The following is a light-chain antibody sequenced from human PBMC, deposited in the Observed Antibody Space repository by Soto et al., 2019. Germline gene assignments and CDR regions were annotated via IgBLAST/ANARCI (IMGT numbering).Light chain of an antibody. J-gene: IGKJ1*01. Sequence: EIVLTQSPGALCLSPGGRATLSCRAGQSVSRSYLAWYQQKPGQAPRLLIYGASSRATGIPDRFSGTGSGTDFTLTISRLEPEDLAVYYCQQYGSSRRTFGQGTKVDIK. V-gene: IGKV3-20*01. CDR2: GAS. CDR3: QQYGSSRRT. CDR1: QSVSRSY.